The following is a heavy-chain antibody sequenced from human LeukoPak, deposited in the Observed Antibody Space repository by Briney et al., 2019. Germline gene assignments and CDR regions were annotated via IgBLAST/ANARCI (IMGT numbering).Heavy chain of an antibody. CDR2: INHSGST. CDR3: ARIGGLRHRFDP. Sequence: SETLSLTCAVYGGSFSGYYWSWIRQPPGKGLEWIGEINHSGSTNYNPSLKSRVTISVDTSKNQFSLKLSSVTAADTAVYYCARIGGLRHRFDPWGQGTLVTVSS. V-gene: IGHV4-34*01. D-gene: IGHD3-16*01. CDR1: GGSFSGYY. J-gene: IGHJ5*02.